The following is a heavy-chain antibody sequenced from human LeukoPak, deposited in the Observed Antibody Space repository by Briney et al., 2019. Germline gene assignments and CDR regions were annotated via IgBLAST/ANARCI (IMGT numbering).Heavy chain of an antibody. CDR2: INYDNRTI. CDR3: ATASYYETSGFKSYWYFDI. Sequence: GGSLRLSCGASGLSFSDFAMNWVRQAPGKGLEWISHINYDNRTIYYADSVQGRFTISRDNAKKSVFLQVKSLRAEDTAVYYCATASYYETSGFKSYWYFDIWGRGTLVTVSS. D-gene: IGHD3-16*01. CDR1: GLSFSDFA. V-gene: IGHV3-48*01. J-gene: IGHJ2*01.